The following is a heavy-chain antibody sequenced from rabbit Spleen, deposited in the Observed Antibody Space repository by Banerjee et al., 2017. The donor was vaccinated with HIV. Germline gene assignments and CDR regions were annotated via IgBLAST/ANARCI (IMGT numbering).Heavy chain of an antibody. V-gene: IGHV1S40*01. CDR2: IYGGSSGRT. D-gene: IGHD1-1*01. Sequence: QSLEESGGDLVKPGASLTLTCTASGVSFSGDSYMCWVRQAPGKGLEWIACIYGGSSGRTWYASWAKGRFTISKTSSTTVTLQMTGLTAADTATYFCARAVDSNDSGYYDLWGPGTLVTVS. CDR1: GVSFSGDSY. J-gene: IGHJ4*01. CDR3: ARAVDSNDSGYYDL.